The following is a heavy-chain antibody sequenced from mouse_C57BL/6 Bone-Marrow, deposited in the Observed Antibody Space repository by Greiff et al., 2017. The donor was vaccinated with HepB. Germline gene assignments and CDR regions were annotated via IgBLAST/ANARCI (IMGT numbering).Heavy chain of an antibody. CDR2: IDPSDSET. CDR3: ARGADLLWLRRGDWYFDV. CDR1: GYTFTSYW. Sequence: QVQLQQPGAELVRPGSSVKLSCKASGYTFTSYWMHWVKQRPIQGLEWIGNIDPSDSETHYNQKFKDKATLTVDKSSSTAYMQLSSLTSEDSAVYYCARGADLLWLRRGDWYFDVWGTGTTVTVSS. D-gene: IGHD2-2*01. V-gene: IGHV1-52*01. J-gene: IGHJ1*03.